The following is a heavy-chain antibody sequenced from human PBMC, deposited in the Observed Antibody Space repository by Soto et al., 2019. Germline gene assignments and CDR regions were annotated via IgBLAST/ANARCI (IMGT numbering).Heavy chain of an antibody. D-gene: IGHD6-13*01. J-gene: IGHJ4*02. CDR1: GGPFSSYV. CDR3: ARDRALNNAAVGMDY. Sequence: QVQLVQSGAEVKKPGSSVKVSCKASGGPFSSYVLTWVRQAPGQGLEWMGRIIPMFGITDFAPKFQGRVTITADKSTTTAYIELSSLRSEDTAIYYCARDRALNNAAVGMDYWGQGTLVTVSS. V-gene: IGHV1-69*04. CDR2: IIPMFGIT.